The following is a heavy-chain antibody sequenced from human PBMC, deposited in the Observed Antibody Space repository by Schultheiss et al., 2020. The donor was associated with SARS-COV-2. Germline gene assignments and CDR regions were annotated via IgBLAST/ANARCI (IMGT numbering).Heavy chain of an antibody. D-gene: IGHD6-19*01. V-gene: IGHV3-23*01. CDR2: ISGSGGST. CDR3: AKALSTYSRGWYSDFDY. Sequence: GGSLRLSCAASGFTFSNYAMSWVRQAPGKGLEWVSGISGSGGSTDYADSGKGRLTISRDNAKNTLYLQLNSLRAEDTAVYYCAKALSTYSRGWYSDFDYWGQGTLVTVSS. CDR1: GFTFSNYA. J-gene: IGHJ4*02.